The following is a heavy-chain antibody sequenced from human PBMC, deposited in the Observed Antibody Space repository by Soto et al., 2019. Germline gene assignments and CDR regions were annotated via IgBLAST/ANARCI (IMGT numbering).Heavy chain of an antibody. CDR2: IIPILRST. CDR3: AKKNRHGDSNKAWLVP. V-gene: IGHV1-69*01. Sequence: QVQLLQSGAELREPGSSVRISCTPSGGTFVSSAFAWVRQAPGGKLEWMGGIIPILRSTKYAEKFLGRLTIRADDSSRTAYLELSSPTSDDTAVYFCAKKNRHGDSNKAWLVPWGQGTLVTVST. J-gene: IGHJ5*02. CDR1: GGTFVSSA. D-gene: IGHD6-19*01.